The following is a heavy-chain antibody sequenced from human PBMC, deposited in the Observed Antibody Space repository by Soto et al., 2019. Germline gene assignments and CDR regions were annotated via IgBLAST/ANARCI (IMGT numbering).Heavy chain of an antibody. CDR2: INAGNGNT. CDR3: ARDRWQQLVDY. J-gene: IGHJ4*02. Sequence: ASVKVSCKASGYTFTSYYMNWVRQAPGQRLEWMGWINAGNGNTKYSQKFQGRVTITRDTSASTAYMELSSLRSEDTAVYYCARDRWQQLVDYWGQGTLVTVPQ. CDR1: GYTFTSYY. D-gene: IGHD6-13*01. V-gene: IGHV1-3*01.